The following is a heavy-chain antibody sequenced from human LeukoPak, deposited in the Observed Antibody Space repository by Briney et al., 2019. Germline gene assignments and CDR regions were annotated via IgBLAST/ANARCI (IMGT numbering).Heavy chain of an antibody. CDR1: GFTVSSNY. J-gene: IGHJ3*02. Sequence: GGSLRLSCAASGFTVSSNYMSWVRQAPGKGLEWVSVIYSGGSTYYADSVKGRFTISRDNSKNTLYLQMSSLRAEDTAVYYCARIYRGIDAFDIWGQGTMVTVSS. D-gene: IGHD3-10*01. V-gene: IGHV3-53*01. CDR2: IYSGGST. CDR3: ARIYRGIDAFDI.